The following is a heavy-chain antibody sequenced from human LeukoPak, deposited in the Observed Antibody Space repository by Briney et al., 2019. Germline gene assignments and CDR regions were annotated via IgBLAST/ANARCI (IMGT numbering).Heavy chain of an antibody. Sequence: SETLSLTCTVSGGSINSYYWSWIRQPAGKGLEWIGRFYTSGSTTYNPSLKSRVTMPVDTSKNQFSLKLSSVTAADTAVYYCARVGGIPLGAFDIWGQGTMVTVSS. D-gene: IGHD3-10*01. CDR3: ARVGGIPLGAFDI. J-gene: IGHJ3*02. CDR1: GGSINSYY. V-gene: IGHV4-4*07. CDR2: FYTSGST.